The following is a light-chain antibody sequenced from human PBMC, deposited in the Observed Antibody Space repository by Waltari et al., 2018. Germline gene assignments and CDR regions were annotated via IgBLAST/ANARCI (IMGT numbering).Light chain of an antibody. V-gene: IGKV3-20*01. J-gene: IGKJ1*01. CDR2: AAS. CDR1: QSISRY. Sequence: IVLTLSPAPLSLSPGESATLSCRASQSISRYLAWYQQKPGQAPRLLIYAASSRATGIPDRFSGSGSGTDFSLTISRLEPEDFAVYFCQNHERLPAVFGQGTKVEIK. CDR3: QNHERLPAV.